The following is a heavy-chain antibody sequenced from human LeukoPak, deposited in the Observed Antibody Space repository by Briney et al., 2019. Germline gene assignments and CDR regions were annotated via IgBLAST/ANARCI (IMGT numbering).Heavy chain of an antibody. J-gene: IGHJ3*02. CDR2: ISSSSSYI. Sequence: PGGSLRLSCAASGFTFSSYSMNWVRQAPGKGLEWVSSISSSSSYIYYADSVKGRFTISRGNAKNSLYLQMNSLRAEDTAVYYCARVIVGATAAFDIWGQGTMVTVSS. CDR3: ARVIVGATAAFDI. D-gene: IGHD1-26*01. V-gene: IGHV3-21*01. CDR1: GFTFSSYS.